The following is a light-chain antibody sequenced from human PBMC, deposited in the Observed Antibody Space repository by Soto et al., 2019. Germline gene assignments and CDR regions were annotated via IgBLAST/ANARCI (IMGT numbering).Light chain of an antibody. CDR3: QQRSKWPRFT. CDR1: QSVSSY. J-gene: IGKJ3*01. V-gene: IGKV3-11*01. CDR2: DVS. Sequence: EIVLTQSPAALSLSPGERATLSCRASQSVSSYLAWYQQKPGQAPRLLIYDVSNRATGIPARFSGSGSGTDFTLTISSLEPEDFAVYYCQQRSKWPRFTFVYGTKVTI.